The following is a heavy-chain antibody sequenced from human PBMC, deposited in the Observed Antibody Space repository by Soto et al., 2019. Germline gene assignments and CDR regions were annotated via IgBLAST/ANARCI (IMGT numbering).Heavy chain of an antibody. CDR2: IYHSGNT. CDR3: VRVVWGVPAPGTSGWFDP. J-gene: IGHJ5*02. D-gene: IGHD6-13*01. CDR1: GDSISGSNW. V-gene: IGHV4-4*02. Sequence: QVQLQESGPGLVKPSGTLSLTCAVSGDSISGSNWWSWVRQSPGKGLEWIGEIYHSGNTNYNPSLKGGDTISVDKSKNQFSLRLNSVTAADTAVYYCVRVVWGVPAPGTSGWFDPWGQGTLVTVSS.